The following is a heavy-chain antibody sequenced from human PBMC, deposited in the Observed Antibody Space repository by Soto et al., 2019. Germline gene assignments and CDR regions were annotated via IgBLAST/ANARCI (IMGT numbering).Heavy chain of an antibody. V-gene: IGHV4-4*02. CDR3: ARRIGESQLLSRWFDP. D-gene: IGHD2-2*01. CDR2: IYHSGST. CDR1: GGSISSSNW. J-gene: IGHJ5*02. Sequence: QVQLQESGPGLVKPSGTLSLTCAVSGGSISSSNWWSWVRQPPGKGLEWIGEIYHSGSTNYNPSLQSRGTISVDKSKTQFSLKLCSVTAADPAVYYCARRIGESQLLSRWFDPWGQGTLVTVSS.